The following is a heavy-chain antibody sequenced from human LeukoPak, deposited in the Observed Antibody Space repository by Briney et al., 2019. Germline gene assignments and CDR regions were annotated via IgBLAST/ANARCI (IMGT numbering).Heavy chain of an antibody. CDR3: AGGGAASFDY. D-gene: IGHD2-15*01. CDR1: GFNVSYYS. V-gene: IGHV3-48*04. CDR2: ISFSNSTL. Sequence: GGSLRLSCAASGFNVSYYSMNWVRQAPGKGLEWVSYISFSNSTLYYADSVRGRFTISRDNAKNSLSLQMNSLRAEDTAVYYCAGGGAASFDYWGQGILVTVSS. J-gene: IGHJ4*02.